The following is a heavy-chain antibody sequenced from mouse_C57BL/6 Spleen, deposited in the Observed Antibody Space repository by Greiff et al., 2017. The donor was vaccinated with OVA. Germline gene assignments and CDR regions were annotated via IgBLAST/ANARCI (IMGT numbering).Heavy chain of an antibody. CDR2: IDPSDSET. D-gene: IGHD2-2*01. CDR1: GYTFTSYW. J-gene: IGHJ3*01. CDR3: ARWGYGYDEGFAY. Sequence: QVQLQQPGAELVRPGSSVKLSCKASGYTFTSYWMHWVKQRPIQGLEWIGNIDPSDSETHYNQKFKDKATLTVDKSSSTAYMQLSSLTSEDSAVYYCARWGYGYDEGFAYWGQGTLVTVSA. V-gene: IGHV1-52*01.